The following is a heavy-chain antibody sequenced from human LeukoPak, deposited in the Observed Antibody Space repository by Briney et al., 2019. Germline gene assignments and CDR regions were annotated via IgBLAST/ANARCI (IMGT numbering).Heavy chain of an antibody. V-gene: IGHV3-74*01. CDR2: INSDGSNT. Sequence: GGSLRLSCAASGYTFTTYWIHWVRQALGKGLVWVSLINSDGSNTGYADSVKGRFTISRDNAKNMVYLQMNSLRAEDTAVYYCIRDSSSSFDYWGQGTLVTVSS. D-gene: IGHD6-13*01. CDR1: GYTFTTYW. CDR3: IRDSSSSFDY. J-gene: IGHJ4*02.